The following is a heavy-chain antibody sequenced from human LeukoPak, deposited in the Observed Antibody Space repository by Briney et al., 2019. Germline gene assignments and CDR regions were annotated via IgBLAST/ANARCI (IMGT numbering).Heavy chain of an antibody. J-gene: IGHJ4*02. V-gene: IGHV3-30*02. CDR2: IRYDGSDK. CDR3: AKELRNGVGATDY. D-gene: IGHD1-26*01. CDR1: GFTFVSYG. Sequence: GGSLRLSCAASGFTFVSYGMHWVRQAPGKGLEWVTFIRYDGSDKDYADSVKGRFTISRDNSKNTLYLQMNSLRREDTAVYYCAKELRNGVGATDYWGQGTLVTVSS.